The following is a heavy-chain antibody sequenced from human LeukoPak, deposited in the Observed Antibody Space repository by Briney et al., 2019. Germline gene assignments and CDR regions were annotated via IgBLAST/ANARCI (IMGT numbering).Heavy chain of an antibody. Sequence: PSETLSLTCAVYGGSFRGHYWSWIRQPPGKGLEWIGEINHSGSTNYNPSFKSRVTISVDTSKNQFSLKLSSVTAADTAVYYCARQDIVATGDAFDIWGQGTMVTVSS. CDR1: GGSFRGHY. J-gene: IGHJ3*02. CDR3: ARQDIVATGDAFDI. V-gene: IGHV4-34*01. D-gene: IGHD5-12*01. CDR2: INHSGST.